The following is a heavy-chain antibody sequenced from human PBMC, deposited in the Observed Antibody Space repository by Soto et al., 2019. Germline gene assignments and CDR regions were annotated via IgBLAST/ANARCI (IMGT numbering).Heavy chain of an antibody. J-gene: IGHJ5*02. D-gene: IGHD6-19*01. CDR1: GFTFSSYS. CDR2: ISYDGINK. Sequence: PGGSLRLSCAASGFTFSSYSIHWVRQAPCKGLEWVAVISYDGINKYYADSVKGRFTISRDNSKNTLYLQMNSLRAEDTAVYYCARCTLYSSGWPNWFDPSGQGTLVTFSS. CDR3: ARCTLYSSGWPNWFDP. V-gene: IGHV3-30-3*01.